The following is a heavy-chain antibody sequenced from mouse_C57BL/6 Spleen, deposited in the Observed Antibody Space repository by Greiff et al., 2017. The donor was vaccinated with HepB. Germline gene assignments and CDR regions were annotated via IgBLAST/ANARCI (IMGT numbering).Heavy chain of an antibody. D-gene: IGHD2-3*01. Sequence: QVQLQQPGAELVKPGASVKMSCKASGYTFTSYWITWVKQRPGQGLEWIGDIYPGSGSTNYNEKFKSKATLTVDTSSSTAYMQLSSLTSEDSAVYYWARGLRGPNDAAGAMDYWGQGTSVTVSS. CDR1: GYTFTSYW. J-gene: IGHJ4*01. CDR3: ARGLRGPNDAAGAMDY. CDR2: IYPGSGST. V-gene: IGHV1-55*01.